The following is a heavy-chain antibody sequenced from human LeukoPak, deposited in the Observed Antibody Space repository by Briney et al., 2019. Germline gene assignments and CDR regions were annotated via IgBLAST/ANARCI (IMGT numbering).Heavy chain of an antibody. J-gene: IGHJ2*01. CDR2: INPNSGGT. V-gene: IGHV1-2*02. CDR1: GYTFTGYY. CDR3: ARPFGVSNWYFDL. Sequence: ASVKVSCKASGYTFTGYYMHWVRQAPGQGLEWMGWINPNSGGTNYAQKFQGRVTMTRDTSISTAYMGLSRLRSDDTAVYYCARPFGVSNWYFDLWGRGTLVTVSS. D-gene: IGHD3-3*01.